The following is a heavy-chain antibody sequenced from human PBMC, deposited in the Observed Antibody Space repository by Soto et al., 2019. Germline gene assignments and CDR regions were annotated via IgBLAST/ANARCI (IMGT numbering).Heavy chain of an antibody. J-gene: IGHJ6*02. CDR2: IYYSGST. Sequence: QVQLQESGPGLVKPSETLSLTCTVSGNSISSDYWTWIRQPPGKGLEWIGYIYYSGSTNYNPSLKSRVTRSVDTAKNQSALKLSSVTAADTAVYYCARWLARGYYCGVDVWGQGTTVIVSS. V-gene: IGHV4-59*01. CDR3: ARWLARGYYCGVDV. CDR1: GNSISSDY. D-gene: IGHD3-10*01.